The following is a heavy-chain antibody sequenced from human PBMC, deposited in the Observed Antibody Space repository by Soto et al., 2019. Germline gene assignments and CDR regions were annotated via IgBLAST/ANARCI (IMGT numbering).Heavy chain of an antibody. CDR3: ARGDFWSGSYYMDV. CDR2: INAGNGNT. D-gene: IGHD3-3*01. J-gene: IGHJ6*03. CDR1: GYTFTSYA. Sequence: ASVKVSCKASGYTFTSYAMHRVRQAPGQRLEWMGWINAGNGNTKYSQKFQGRVTITRDTSASTAYMELSSLRSEDTAVYYCARGDFWSGSYYMDVWGKGTTVTVSS. V-gene: IGHV1-3*01.